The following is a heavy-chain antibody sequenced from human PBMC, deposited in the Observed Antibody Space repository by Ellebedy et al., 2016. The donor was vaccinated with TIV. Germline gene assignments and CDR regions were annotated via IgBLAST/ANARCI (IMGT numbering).Heavy chain of an antibody. CDR1: GDSVSSYNVI. Sequence: SQTLSLTCAISGDSVSSYNVIWHWIRQSPSRGLEWLGRTYYRSRWYDNYAVSVRGRTTVKADTSKNQFSLQLNSVTPEDTAVYYCTRAGPGGAAGLFGSWGQGTLVTVSS. CDR2: TYYRSRWYD. CDR3: TRAGPGGAAGLFGS. V-gene: IGHV6-1*01. J-gene: IGHJ4*02. D-gene: IGHD6-13*01.